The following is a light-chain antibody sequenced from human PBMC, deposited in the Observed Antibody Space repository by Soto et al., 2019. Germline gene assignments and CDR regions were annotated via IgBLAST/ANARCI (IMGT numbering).Light chain of an antibody. J-gene: IGKJ1*01. CDR1: QSVSSN. CDR2: GAS. CDR3: QHYNNWPRT. Sequence: EIVMTQSVATLSVSPGERATLSCRASQSVSSNLAWYQQKPGQAPRLLIYGASTRATGIPARFSGSGSGTEFTLTISSLQSEDFAVYYCQHYNNWPRTFGQGTKVEIK. V-gene: IGKV3-15*01.